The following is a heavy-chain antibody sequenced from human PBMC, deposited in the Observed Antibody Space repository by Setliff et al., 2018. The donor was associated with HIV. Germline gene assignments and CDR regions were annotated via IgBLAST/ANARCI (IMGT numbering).Heavy chain of an antibody. D-gene: IGHD3-16*01. Sequence: GGSLRLSCATSGFTFDSYSIIWVRQATGKGLEWVSYISGLGGGTIYYADCVRGRFTISRDDAEKSVYLQMNLLRAEDTAVYYCARAGVGEGYYYYYYMDVWGKGTTVTVSS. CDR2: ISGLGGGTI. CDR3: ARAGVGEGYYYYYYMDV. J-gene: IGHJ6*03. CDR1: GFTFDSYS. V-gene: IGHV3-48*01.